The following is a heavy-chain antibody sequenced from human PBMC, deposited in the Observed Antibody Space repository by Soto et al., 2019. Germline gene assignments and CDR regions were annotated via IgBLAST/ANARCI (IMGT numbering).Heavy chain of an antibody. CDR2: IDTSSTKI. V-gene: IGHV3-11*01. CDR3: ASHYDMWSGYLSPVDY. J-gene: IGHJ4*02. Sequence: QVQLVESGGDLVKRGGSLRLSCAASGYTFSDYYMSWIRQAPGKGLEWISYIDTSSTKIYYADSVKGRFTISRDNAKNSLYLDMRSLRDKDSAVYYCASHYDMWSGYLSPVDYWCQGTLVTVSS. D-gene: IGHD3-3*01. CDR1: GYTFSDYY.